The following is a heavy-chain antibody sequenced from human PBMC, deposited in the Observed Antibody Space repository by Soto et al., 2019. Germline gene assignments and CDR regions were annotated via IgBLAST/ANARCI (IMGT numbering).Heavy chain of an antibody. CDR1: GGSISSYY. CDR3: ARPWPGYGGIHV. Sequence: QVRLQESGPGLVKPSETLSVTCTVSGGSISSYYWSWIRQPPGKGLAWIGYIYYTGTTKYDASLTTPVTISVDTSKNQFPLKLSSVPAGDTALYYCARPWPGYGGIHVWGQGTLVNVSP. D-gene: IGHD5-12*01. CDR2: IYYTGTT. V-gene: IGHV4-59*01. J-gene: IGHJ4*02.